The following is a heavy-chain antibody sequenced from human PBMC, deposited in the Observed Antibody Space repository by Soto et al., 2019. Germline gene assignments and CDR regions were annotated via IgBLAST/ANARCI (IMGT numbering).Heavy chain of an antibody. J-gene: IGHJ4*02. CDR1: GFTFSSYG. D-gene: IGHD1-26*01. V-gene: IGHV3-30*18. Sequence: QVQLVESGGGVVQPGRSLRLSCAASGFTFSSYGMHWVRQAPGKGLEWVAVISYDGSNKYYADSVKGRFTISRDNSKNTLYLQMNSLRAEDTAVYYCAKELRRSPSMSNYWGQGTLVTVSS. CDR3: AKELRRSPSMSNY. CDR2: ISYDGSNK.